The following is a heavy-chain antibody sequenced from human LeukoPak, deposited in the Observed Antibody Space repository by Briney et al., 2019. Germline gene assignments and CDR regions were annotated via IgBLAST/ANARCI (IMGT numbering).Heavy chain of an antibody. Sequence: GGSLRLSCAVSAFTFSSYAMSWVRRAPGKGLEWVSGISGSGGTTYYADSVKGRFTISRDNSKKTLYLQMNRLRAEDTAVYYCARDWVDWGLQHWGQGTLVTVSS. D-gene: IGHD3-16*01. V-gene: IGHV3-23*01. CDR3: ARDWVDWGLQH. J-gene: IGHJ1*01. CDR2: ISGSGGTT. CDR1: AFTFSSYA.